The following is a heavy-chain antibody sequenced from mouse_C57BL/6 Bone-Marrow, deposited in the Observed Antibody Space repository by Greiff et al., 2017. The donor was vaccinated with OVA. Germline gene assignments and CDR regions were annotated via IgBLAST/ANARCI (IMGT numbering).Heavy chain of an antibody. CDR2: IYPGSGST. D-gene: IGHD1-1*01. V-gene: IGHV1-55*01. Sequence: QVQLQQPGAELVKPGASVKMSCKASGYTFTSYWITWVKQRPGQGLEWIGDIYPGSGSTNYNEKFKGKATLTVDTSSSTAYMQLSSLTSEDSAVYFCARYYYGSRYYAMDYWGQGTSVTVSS. J-gene: IGHJ4*01. CDR3: ARYYYGSRYYAMDY. CDR1: GYTFTSYW.